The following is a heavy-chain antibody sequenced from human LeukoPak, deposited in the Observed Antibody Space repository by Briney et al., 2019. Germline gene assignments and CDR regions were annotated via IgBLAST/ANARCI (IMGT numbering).Heavy chain of an antibody. CDR1: GGSITSYY. D-gene: IGHD2-2*01. CDR2: IYTSGST. V-gene: IGHV4-4*07. CDR3: ARDSTARAYDI. J-gene: IGHJ3*02. Sequence: SETLSLTCSVSGGSITSYYWSWIRKPAGKGLEWIGRIYTSGSTNYSPSLKSRITMSVDTSNNQFSLNLGSVTAADTAVYYCARDSTARAYDIWGQGTMVTVSS.